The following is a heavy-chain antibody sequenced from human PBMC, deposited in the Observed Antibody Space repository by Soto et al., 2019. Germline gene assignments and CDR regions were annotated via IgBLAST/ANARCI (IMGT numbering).Heavy chain of an antibody. CDR1: GFSFSSYA. CDR3: AILHSSTWNTGYFFAH. J-gene: IGHJ4*02. V-gene: IGHV3-23*01. CDR2: VSDGGSNT. Sequence: EVQLLESGGGLVQPGGSLSLSCAASGFSFSSYAMNWVRQAPGEGLECVSAVSDGGSNTYYTDSVKRRFTIYRDNSKTTVVLQMNSLRAQATAVCYCAILHSSTWNTGYFFAHWGEGTLVTVSS. D-gene: IGHD6-13*01.